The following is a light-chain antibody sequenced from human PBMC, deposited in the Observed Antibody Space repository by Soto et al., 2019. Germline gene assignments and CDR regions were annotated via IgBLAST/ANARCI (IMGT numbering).Light chain of an antibody. V-gene: IGLV2-14*03. CDR1: SSDVGGYNY. CDR3: SSYTTSSTPYVV. CDR2: DVS. Sequence: QSALTQPASVSGSPGQSSTISCTGTSSDVGGYNYVSWYQQHPGKAPQLMIYDVSNRPSGVSNRFSGSKSGNTASLTISGLQAEDEGDYYCSSYTTSSTPYVVFGGGPKLTVL. J-gene: IGLJ2*01.